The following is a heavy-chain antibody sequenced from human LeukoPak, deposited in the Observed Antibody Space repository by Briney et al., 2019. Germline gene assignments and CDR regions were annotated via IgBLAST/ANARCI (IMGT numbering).Heavy chain of an antibody. D-gene: IGHD2-8*01. J-gene: IGHJ5*02. CDR2: IIPIFGTA. Sequence: SVKVSCKASGGTFSSYAISWMRQAPGQGLEWMGGIIPIFGTANYAQKFQGRVTITTDESTSTAYMELSSLRSEDTAVYYCAKQEGYCTNAVCYTRRGYWFDPWGQGTLVTVSS. V-gene: IGHV1-69*05. CDR1: GGTFSSYA. CDR3: AKQEGYCTNAVCYTRRGYWFDP.